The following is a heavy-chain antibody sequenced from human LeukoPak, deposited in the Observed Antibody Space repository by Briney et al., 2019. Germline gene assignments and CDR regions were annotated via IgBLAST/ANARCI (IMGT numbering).Heavy chain of an antibody. Sequence: GGSLRLSCAASGLTLNSHWMHWVRQAPGKGLVWGSRINYDGTSTDYADSVKGRFTISRDTAKNTLYLQMNSLRPEDTALYYCAGDGYNLPPLAYWGQGTLVTVSS. CDR3: AGDGYNLPPLAY. CDR1: GLTLNSHW. J-gene: IGHJ4*02. D-gene: IGHD1-1*01. CDR2: INYDGTST. V-gene: IGHV3-74*01.